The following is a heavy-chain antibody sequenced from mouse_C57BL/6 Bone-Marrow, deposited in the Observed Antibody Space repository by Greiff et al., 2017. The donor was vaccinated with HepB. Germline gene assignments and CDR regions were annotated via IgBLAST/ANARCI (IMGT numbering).Heavy chain of an antibody. V-gene: IGHV1-19*01. CDR2: INPYNGGT. CDR1: GYTFTDYY. CDR3: ARWGFYYGSTYWYFDV. D-gene: IGHD1-1*01. J-gene: IGHJ1*03. Sequence: VQLKESGPVLVKPGASVKMSCKASGYTFTDYYMNWVKQSHGKSLEWIGVINPYNGGTSYNQKFKGKATLTVDKSSSTAYMELKSLTSEDSAVYYCARWGFYYGSTYWYFDVWGTGTTVTVSS.